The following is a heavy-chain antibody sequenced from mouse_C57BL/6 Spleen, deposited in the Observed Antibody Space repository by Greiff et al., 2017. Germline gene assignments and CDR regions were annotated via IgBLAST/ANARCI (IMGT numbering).Heavy chain of an antibody. Sequence: EVQLVESGGGLVKPGGSLKLSCAASGFTFSSYTMSWVRQTPEKRLEWVATISGGGGNTYYPDSVKGRFTISRDNAKNTLYLQMSSLRSEDTALYCCARQDGYYGAMDYWGQGTSVTVSS. D-gene: IGHD2-3*01. J-gene: IGHJ4*01. V-gene: IGHV5-9*01. CDR1: GFTFSSYT. CDR3: ARQDGYYGAMDY. CDR2: ISGGGGNT.